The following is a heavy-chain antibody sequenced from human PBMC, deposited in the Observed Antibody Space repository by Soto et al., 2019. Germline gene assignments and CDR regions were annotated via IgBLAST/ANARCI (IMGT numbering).Heavy chain of an antibody. J-gene: IGHJ4*02. CDR2: IRQDGSEK. CDR1: GFTFSSNW. CDR3: AKGGRQWLVTSDFNY. V-gene: IGHV3-7*04. Sequence: GGSLRLSCVGSGFTFSSNWMTWVRQAPGKGLEWVGNIRQDGSEKNYVDSVKGRFTISRDNAKNSLYLQMNSLRAEDTAVYYCAKGGRQWLVTSDFNYWGQGALVTVSS. D-gene: IGHD6-19*01.